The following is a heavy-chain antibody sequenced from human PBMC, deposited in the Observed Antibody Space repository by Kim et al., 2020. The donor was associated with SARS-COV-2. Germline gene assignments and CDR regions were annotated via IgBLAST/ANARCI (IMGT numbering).Heavy chain of an antibody. CDR1: GYTFTSYA. CDR2: INTNTGNP. D-gene: IGHD3-3*01. J-gene: IGHJ6*02. V-gene: IGHV7-4-1*02. Sequence: ASVKVSCKASGYTFTSYAMNWVRQAPGQGLEWMGWINTNTGNPTYAQGFTGRFVFSLDTSVSTAYLQISSLKAEDTAVYYCARFTYDFWSGYYTLGGWYYGMDVWGQGTTVTVSS. CDR3: ARFTYDFWSGYYTLGGWYYGMDV.